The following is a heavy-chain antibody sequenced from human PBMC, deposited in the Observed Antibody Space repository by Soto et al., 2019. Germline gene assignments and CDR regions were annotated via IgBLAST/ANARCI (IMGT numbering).Heavy chain of an antibody. CDR3: ARGWGYDSNDYYYAY. V-gene: IGHV1-69*13. J-gene: IGHJ4*02. D-gene: IGHD3-22*01. CDR1: GGTFSRHA. Sequence: SVKVSCKGSGGTFSRHAISWVRQAPGQGLEWMGGIIPIFGTANHAQKFQGRVTIIADESTSTVYMELSSLRSEDTAMYYCARGWGYDSNDYYYAYWGQGTLVTVSS. CDR2: IIPIFGTA.